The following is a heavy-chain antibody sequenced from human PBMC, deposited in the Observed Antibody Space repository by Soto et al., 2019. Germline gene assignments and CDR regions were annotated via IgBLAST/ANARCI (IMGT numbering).Heavy chain of an antibody. J-gene: IGHJ5*02. Sequence: SGPTLVNPTQTLTLTCTFSGFSLTTIGVGVGWIRQPPGKALEWLALIYWNDDKRYSPSLRGRLTITKDTSKNQVVLAMTNMDPVDTATYYCAHHTITPETNWFDPWGLGTLVTVSS. CDR2: IYWNDDK. V-gene: IGHV2-5*01. CDR1: GFSLTTIGVG. D-gene: IGHD1-20*01. CDR3: AHHTITPETNWFDP.